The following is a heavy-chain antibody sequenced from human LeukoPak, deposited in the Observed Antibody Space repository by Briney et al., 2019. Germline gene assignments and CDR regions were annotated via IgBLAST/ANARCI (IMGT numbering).Heavy chain of an antibody. CDR2: IYYSGST. D-gene: IGHD3-3*01. Sequence: PSETLSLTCTVSGGCISSYYWSWIRQPPGKRLEWIGHIYYSGSTNYNPSLKSRVTISVDTSKNQFSLKLSSVTAADTAVYYCASRSSIWSGYQDTLYYFDSWGQGTLVTVSS. CDR3: ASRSSIWSGYQDTLYYFDS. CDR1: GGCISSYY. J-gene: IGHJ4*02. V-gene: IGHV4-59*01.